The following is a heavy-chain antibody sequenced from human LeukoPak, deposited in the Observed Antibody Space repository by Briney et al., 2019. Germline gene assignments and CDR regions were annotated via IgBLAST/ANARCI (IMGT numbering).Heavy chain of an antibody. V-gene: IGHV4-4*09. Sequence: PSETLSLTCTVSGGSISSYYWSWIRQPPGKGLEWIGYIYTSGSTNYNPSLKSRVTISVDTSKNQFSLKLSSVTAADTAVYYCARLVSSWLFDYWGQGTLVTVSS. J-gene: IGHJ4*02. CDR1: GGSISSYY. D-gene: IGHD6-13*01. CDR3: ARLVSSWLFDY. CDR2: IYTSGST.